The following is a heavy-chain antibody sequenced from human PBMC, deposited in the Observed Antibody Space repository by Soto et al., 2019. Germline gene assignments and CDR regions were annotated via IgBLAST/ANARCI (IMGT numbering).Heavy chain of an antibody. CDR2: ISGSGTTI. D-gene: IGHD1-26*01. CDR3: ARDGRYKTPYDGFDT. V-gene: IGHV3-11*01. Sequence: QAQVVESGGGLVKPGGSLRLSCATSGINFSDHFMAWIRLSPGKGLEWIAYISGSGTTIYYADSVRGRFTISRDNANDSPYLQMHSLRAEDTAVYYCARDGRYKTPYDGFDTWGQGTMVTVSS. J-gene: IGHJ3*02. CDR1: GINFSDHF.